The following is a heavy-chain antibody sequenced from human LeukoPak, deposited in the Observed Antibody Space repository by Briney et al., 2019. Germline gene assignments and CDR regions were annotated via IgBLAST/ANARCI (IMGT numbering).Heavy chain of an antibody. J-gene: IGHJ6*02. D-gene: IGHD5-12*01. Sequence: SVNVSCKASGGTFSSYAISWVRQAPGQGLEWMGGIIPIFGTANYAQKFQGRVTITADESTSTAYMELSSLRSEDTAVYYCARDQVATTPYYYYGMDVWGQGTTVTVSS. V-gene: IGHV1-69*13. CDR2: IIPIFGTA. CDR1: GGTFSSYA. CDR3: ARDQVATTPYYYYGMDV.